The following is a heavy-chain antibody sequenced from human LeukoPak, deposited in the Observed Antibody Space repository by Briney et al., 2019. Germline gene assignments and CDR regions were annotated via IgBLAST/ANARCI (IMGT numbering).Heavy chain of an antibody. V-gene: IGHV3-11*06. D-gene: IGHD4-17*01. J-gene: IGHJ4*02. CDR1: GFIYSDYY. CDR2: ISSSRSYS. Sequence: GWALRQTCLSTGFIYSDYYMNWLRPAGCKGRAWVSYISSSRSYSNYADSVKGRFTISRDNAKNSLYLQMNSLRVEDTAVYYCARDPRDGDSKLKRHDYSGQGSLVT. CDR3: ARDPRDGDSKLKRHDY.